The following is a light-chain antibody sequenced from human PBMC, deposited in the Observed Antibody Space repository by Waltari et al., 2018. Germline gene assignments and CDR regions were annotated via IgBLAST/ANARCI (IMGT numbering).Light chain of an antibody. Sequence: QLVLTQSPSASASLGASVKLTCTLSSGHSSNVIAWHQQQPEKGPRYLMKVNSDGSHSKGDKIPDRFSGPSSGAERYLTISSLQSEDEADYYCQTGGHGTWVFGGGTKLTVL. CDR1: SGHSSNV. J-gene: IGLJ3*02. CDR3: QTGGHGTWV. CDR2: VNSDGSH. V-gene: IGLV4-69*01.